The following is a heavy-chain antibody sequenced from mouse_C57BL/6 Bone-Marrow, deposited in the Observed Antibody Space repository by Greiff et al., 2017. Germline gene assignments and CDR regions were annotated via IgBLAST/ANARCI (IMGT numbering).Heavy chain of an antibody. V-gene: IGHV1-69*01. Sequence: QVQLQQPGAELVMPGASVKLSCKASGYTFTSYWMHWVKQRPGQGLEWIGEIDPSDSYTNYNQKFKGKSTLTVDKSSSPAYMQLSSLTSEDSAVYYCARRHYGSSYRGFFDYWGQGTTLTVSS. D-gene: IGHD1-1*01. CDR1: GYTFTSYW. CDR2: IDPSDSYT. J-gene: IGHJ2*01. CDR3: ARRHYGSSYRGFFDY.